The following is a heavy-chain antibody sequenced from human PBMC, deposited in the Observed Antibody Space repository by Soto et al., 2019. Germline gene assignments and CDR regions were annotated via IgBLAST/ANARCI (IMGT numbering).Heavy chain of an antibody. V-gene: IGHV3-23*01. CDR3: AKEVSLGSTVDLGY. Sequence: EVQLLESGGDLVQPGGSLRLSCAASGFTFSIFAMSWVRQSPGKGLEWVSTISGSGGSTYYADAVKGRFSNSRDNSMGTLYLQMKSLRVEDTAIYYCAKEVSLGSTVDLGYWGQGTLVTVSS. CDR2: ISGSGGST. D-gene: IGHD7-27*01. CDR1: GFTFSIFA. J-gene: IGHJ4*02.